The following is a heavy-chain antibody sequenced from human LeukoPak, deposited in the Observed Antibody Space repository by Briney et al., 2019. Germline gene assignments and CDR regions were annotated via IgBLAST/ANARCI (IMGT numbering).Heavy chain of an antibody. CDR1: GFTFSTYA. D-gene: IGHD3-10*01. CDR2: ISGSGGST. Sequence: QTGGSLRLSCAASGFTFSTYAMSWVRHTPEKGLEWVSAISGSGGSTYYADSVKGRLTISRDNSKNTLYLQMNSLRAEDTAVYYCAKDRGFGEYFPFFYWGQGTLVTVSS. CDR3: AKDRGFGEYFPFFY. V-gene: IGHV3-23*01. J-gene: IGHJ4*02.